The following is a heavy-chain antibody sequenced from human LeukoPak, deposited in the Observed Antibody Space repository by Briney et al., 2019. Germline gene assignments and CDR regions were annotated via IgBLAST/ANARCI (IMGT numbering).Heavy chain of an antibody. Sequence: GGSLRLSCAASGFTFSSYSMNWVRHAPGKGLELVSYISSSSSTIYYAVSVKGRFTISRDNAKNSLYLQMNSLRDEDTAVYYCARGIVGATTSPDYWGQGTLVTVSS. CDR3: ARGIVGATTSPDY. J-gene: IGHJ4*02. CDR1: GFTFSSYS. CDR2: ISSSSSTI. V-gene: IGHV3-48*02. D-gene: IGHD1-26*01.